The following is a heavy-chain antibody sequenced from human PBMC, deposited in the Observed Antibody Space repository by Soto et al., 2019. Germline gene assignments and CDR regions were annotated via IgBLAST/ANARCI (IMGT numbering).Heavy chain of an antibody. J-gene: IGHJ6*02. Sequence: GGSLRLSCAASGFTFSDYYMSWVRQAPGKGLEWLSYISSSSTYTHYAESVKGRFTISRDNAKKSLYLQMDSLGAEDTAVYYCAREYWSGYYTPDYGMDVWGQGTTVTVSS. CDR2: ISSSSTYT. CDR3: AREYWSGYYTPDYGMDV. CDR1: GFTFSDYY. V-gene: IGHV3-11*06. D-gene: IGHD3-3*01.